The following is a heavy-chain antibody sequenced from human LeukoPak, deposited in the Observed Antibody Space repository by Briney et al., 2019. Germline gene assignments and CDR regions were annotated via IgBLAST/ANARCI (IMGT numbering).Heavy chain of an antibody. CDR1: GFTFSNAW. J-gene: IGHJ4*02. D-gene: IGHD1-1*01. CDR3: ARDMAVMKREFDY. V-gene: IGHV3-33*08. Sequence: GGSLRLSCAASGFTFSNAWMSWVRQAPGKGLEWVALIWHDGNNIYYGDSVRGRFTISRDSSKNTVYLQMNRLRVDDTAVYYCARDMAVMKREFDYWGQGTLVTVSS. CDR2: IWHDGNNI.